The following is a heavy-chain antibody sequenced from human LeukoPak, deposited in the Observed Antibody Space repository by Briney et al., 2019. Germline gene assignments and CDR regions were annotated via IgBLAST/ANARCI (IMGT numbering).Heavy chain of an antibody. V-gene: IGHV3-7*03. Sequence: PGGSLRLSCAASGFTFSSYWMSWVRQAPGKGLEWVAIIKQDGSEKYYVDSVKGRFTISRDNAKNSLFLQMNSLRAEDTAVYYCASRPRGGAAFDYWGQGTLVTVSS. CDR1: GFTFSSYW. D-gene: IGHD3-16*01. CDR3: ASRPRGGAAFDY. CDR2: IKQDGSEK. J-gene: IGHJ4*02.